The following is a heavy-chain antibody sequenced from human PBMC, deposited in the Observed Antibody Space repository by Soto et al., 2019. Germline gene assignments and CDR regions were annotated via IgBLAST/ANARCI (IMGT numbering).Heavy chain of an antibody. J-gene: IGHJ6*02. CDR2: MNPKSGGT. Sequence: QVQLVQSGAEVRKPGASVRVSCKSSGYSFTGHDVNWVRQASGQGLEWMGWMNPKSGGTGYAQQFPGRGTMTRDTSINTSYMDLSGKTSPDTAAYYCVKVAERKPGYNRGMDVWGQGTTVTVSS. CDR1: GYSFTGHD. D-gene: IGHD1-1*01. V-gene: IGHV1-8*01. CDR3: VKVAERKPGYNRGMDV.